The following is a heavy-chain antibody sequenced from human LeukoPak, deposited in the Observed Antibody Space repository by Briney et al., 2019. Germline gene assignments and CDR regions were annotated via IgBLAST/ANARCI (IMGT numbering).Heavy chain of an antibody. D-gene: IGHD6-13*01. Sequence: PGGSLRLSCAASGFTFSSYAMYWVRQAPGKGLEWVAVISYDGSNKYYADSVKGRFTISRDNSKNTLYLQMNSLRAEDTAVYYCARESSGSSWPYIRHYYYYYMDVWGKGTTVTVSS. CDR2: ISYDGSNK. CDR1: GFTFSSYA. V-gene: IGHV3-30*04. J-gene: IGHJ6*03. CDR3: ARESSGSSWPYIRHYYYYYMDV.